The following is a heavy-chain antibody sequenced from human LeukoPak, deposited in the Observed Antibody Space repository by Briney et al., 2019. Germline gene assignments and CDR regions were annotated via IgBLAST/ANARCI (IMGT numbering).Heavy chain of an antibody. J-gene: IGHJ4*02. CDR1: GYSSTTYW. V-gene: IGHV5-51*01. Sequence: GESLKISCKGSGYSSTTYWIGWVRQMPGKGLERMGIIFPGDSDTRYSPSFQGQVTISAEKSISTAYLQWSSLKASDTAMYYCARLGRSSTDSAWFYYFDYWGQGTLVTVSS. CDR3: ARLGRSSTDSAWFYYFDY. D-gene: IGHD6-19*01. CDR2: IFPGDSDT.